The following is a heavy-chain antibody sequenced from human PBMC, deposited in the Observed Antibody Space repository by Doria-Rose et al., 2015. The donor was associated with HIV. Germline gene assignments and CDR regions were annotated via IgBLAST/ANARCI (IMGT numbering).Heavy chain of an antibody. CDR2: IFYTGST. V-gene: IGHV4-59*01. D-gene: IGHD1-26*01. J-gene: IGHJ4*02. CDR1: GGSISHYY. CDR3: ARVLSGTYDY. Sequence: QVQLQESGPGLVKPSETLSLTCSVSGGSISHYYWSWIRQPPGKGLEYIGDIFYTGSTHYSPSLKSRVSISIDTSKNKFSLRLSSVTAADTAVYYCARVLSGTYDYWGQGTLVTVSS.